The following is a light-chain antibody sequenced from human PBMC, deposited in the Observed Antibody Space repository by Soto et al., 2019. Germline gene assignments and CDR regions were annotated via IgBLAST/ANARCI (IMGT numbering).Light chain of an antibody. V-gene: IGKV3-20*01. Sequence: EIVVTQSPDTLAWSPGDRATLSCRTSQYVSNTYLAWYQQKPGQPPRLLIYGASSRAAGIPDRFSGSGSGTDLTLTISRLEPEDFAVYYCQHYSSPALYTLVQGTRLEIK. J-gene: IGKJ2*01. CDR1: QYVSNTY. CDR2: GAS. CDR3: QHYSSPALYT.